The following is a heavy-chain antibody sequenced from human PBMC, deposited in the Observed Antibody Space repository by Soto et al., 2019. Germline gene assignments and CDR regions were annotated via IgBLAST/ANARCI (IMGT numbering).Heavy chain of an antibody. CDR1: GFSVNTFR. D-gene: IGHD3-22*01. CDR2: IWIDEDIK. CDR3: VRGSSFVSGIYYDLGFFAP. V-gene: IGHV3-33*01. J-gene: IGHJ5*02. Sequence: QVQLVESGGGVVQPGRSLRLSCVMSGFSVNTFRRHWVRQAPGKALEWVAVIWIDEDIKYYGDSVKGRFIISKDNSKNTLYLQMNRLRVEDTATYYCVRGSSFVSGIYYDLGFFAPWGQGTLVSVSS.